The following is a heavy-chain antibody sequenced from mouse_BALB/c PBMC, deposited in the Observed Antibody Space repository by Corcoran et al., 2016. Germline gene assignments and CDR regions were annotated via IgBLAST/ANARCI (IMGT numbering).Heavy chain of an antibody. D-gene: IGHD1-1*01. CDR2: INPYNDGT. CDR1: GYTFTSYV. J-gene: IGHJ1*01. V-gene: IGHV1S136*01. Sequence: EVQLQQSGPELVKPGASVKMSCKASGYTFTSYVMHWVKQKPGQGLEWIGYINPYNDGTKYNEKFKGKATLTSDKSSSTAYMELSSLTSEDSAVYYCARSLTTVVADWYFDVWGAGTTVTVSS. CDR3: ARSLTTVVADWYFDV.